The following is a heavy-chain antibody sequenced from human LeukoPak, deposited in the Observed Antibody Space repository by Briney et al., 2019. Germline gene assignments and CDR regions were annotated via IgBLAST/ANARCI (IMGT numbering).Heavy chain of an antibody. CDR1: GYTFTNYW. Sequence: GASLKISCMGSGYTFTNYWIGWVRQMPGKGLEWMGIMYPGDSDTRYSPSFQGQVTISADKSISTAYLQWSSLKASDTAVYYCASSIIRGGYYYYMDVWGKGTTVTVSS. J-gene: IGHJ6*03. CDR2: MYPGDSDT. D-gene: IGHD3-10*01. CDR3: ASSIIRGGYYYYMDV. V-gene: IGHV5-51*01.